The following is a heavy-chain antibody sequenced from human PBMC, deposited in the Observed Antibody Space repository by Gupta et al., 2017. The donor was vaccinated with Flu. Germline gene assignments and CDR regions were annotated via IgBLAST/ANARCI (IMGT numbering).Heavy chain of an antibody. Sequence: EVQLVESGGGLVQPGGSLRLSCAASGFTFSGYDMSWVRQAPGKGLEWVSFISRSVVPYYTDSVKGRFTISRDNAKNSVYLQMDSLRAEDTAGYYCARGHWDSWGHGRLVTVSS. J-gene: IGHJ5*01. CDR1: GFTFSGYD. CDR2: ISRSVVP. V-gene: IGHV3-48*03. CDR3: ARGHWDS.